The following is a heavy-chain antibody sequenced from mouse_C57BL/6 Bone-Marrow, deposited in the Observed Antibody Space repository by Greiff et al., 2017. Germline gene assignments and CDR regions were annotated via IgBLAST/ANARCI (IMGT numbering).Heavy chain of an antibody. CDR2: INPYNGGT. J-gene: IGHJ2*01. CDR3: ARSYYYGSSYVGY. Sequence: VQLQQSGPVLVKPGASVKMSCKASGYTFTDYYMNWVKQSHGKSLEWIGVINPYNGGTSYNQKFKGKATLTVDKSSSTAYMALNSLTSEDSAVYYCARSYYYGSSYVGYWGQGTTLTVSS. V-gene: IGHV1-19*01. CDR1: GYTFTDYY. D-gene: IGHD1-1*01.